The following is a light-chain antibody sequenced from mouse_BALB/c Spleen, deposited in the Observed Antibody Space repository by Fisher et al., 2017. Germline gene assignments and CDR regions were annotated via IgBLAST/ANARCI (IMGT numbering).Light chain of an antibody. CDR2: DTS. J-gene: IGKJ2*01. CDR1: SSVSY. Sequence: IVLTQSPAIMSASPGEKVTMTCSASSSVSYMYWYQQKPGSSPRLLIYDTSKLASGVPARFSGSGSGTSYSLTISSMEAEDAATYYCQQYHSYPYTFGGGT. V-gene: IGKV4-55*01. CDR3: QQYHSYPYT.